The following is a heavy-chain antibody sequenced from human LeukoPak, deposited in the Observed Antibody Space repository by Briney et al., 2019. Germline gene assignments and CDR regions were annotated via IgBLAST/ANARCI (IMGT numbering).Heavy chain of an antibody. J-gene: IGHJ4*02. V-gene: IGHV1-69*04. CDR3: AREMITFGGAILNDY. D-gene: IGHD3-16*02. CDR2: IIPILGIA. CDR1: GGTFSSYA. Sequence: SVKVSCKASGGTFSSYAISWVRQAPGQGLEWMGRIIPILGIANYAQKFQGRVTITADKSTSTAYMELSSLRSEDTAVYYCAREMITFGGAILNDYWGQGTLVTVSS.